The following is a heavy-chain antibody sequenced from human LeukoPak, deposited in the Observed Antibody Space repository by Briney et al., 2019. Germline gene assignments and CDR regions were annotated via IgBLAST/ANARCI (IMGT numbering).Heavy chain of an antibody. Sequence: GESLQISCQGSGYSFTSYWIGWVRQMPGKGLEWMGIIYPGDSDTRYSPSFQGQVTISADKSISTAYLQWSSLKASDTAMYYCAAAGPLGYCSSTSCPDDAFDIWGQGTMVTVSS. CDR1: GYSFTSYW. CDR3: AAAGPLGYCSSTSCPDDAFDI. J-gene: IGHJ3*02. CDR2: IYPGDSDT. D-gene: IGHD2-2*01. V-gene: IGHV5-51*01.